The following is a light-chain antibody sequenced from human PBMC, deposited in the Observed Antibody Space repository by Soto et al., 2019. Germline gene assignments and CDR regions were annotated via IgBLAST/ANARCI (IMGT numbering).Light chain of an antibody. CDR3: CSYAGSSTWV. V-gene: IGLV2-8*01. CDR1: SSDFAIYDY. Sequence: QSVLTQPPSASGSPGQSVTISCTGTSSDFAIYDYVSWYQKHPGKAPKLMIYEVNKRPSGVPNRFSGSKSGNTASLTISGLQAEDEADYYCCSYAGSSTWVFGGGTKLTVL. CDR2: EVN. J-gene: IGLJ3*02.